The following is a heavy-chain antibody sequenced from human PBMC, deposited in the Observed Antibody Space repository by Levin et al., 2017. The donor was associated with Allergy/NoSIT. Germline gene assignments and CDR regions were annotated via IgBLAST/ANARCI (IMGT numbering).Heavy chain of an antibody. CDR3: ARDQPPQDS. CDR1: GYSISSGYY. V-gene: IGHV4-38-2*02. Sequence: SETLSLTCTVSGYSISSGYYWGWVRQPPGKGLEWIGGIYHSGSTYYNPSLKSRVTISVDTSKNQFSLKLSSVTVADTAVYYYARDQPPQDSWGQGTLVTVSS. J-gene: IGHJ4*02. CDR2: IYHSGST.